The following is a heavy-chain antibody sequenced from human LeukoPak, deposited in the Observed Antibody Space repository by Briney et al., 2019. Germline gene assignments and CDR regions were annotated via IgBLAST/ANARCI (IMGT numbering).Heavy chain of an antibody. J-gene: IGHJ4*02. Sequence: GGSLRLSCAASGFTFSSYSMNWVRQAPGKGLEWVSYISSSSSTIYYADSVKGRFTISRDNAKNSLYLQMNSLRAEDTAVYYCARDPTYYYGSGSYCHFDYWGQGTLVTVSS. D-gene: IGHD3-10*01. V-gene: IGHV3-48*04. CDR2: ISSSSSTI. CDR1: GFTFSSYS. CDR3: ARDPTYYYGSGSYCHFDY.